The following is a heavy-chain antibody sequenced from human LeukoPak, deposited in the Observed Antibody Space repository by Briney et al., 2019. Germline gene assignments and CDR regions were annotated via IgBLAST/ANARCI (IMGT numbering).Heavy chain of an antibody. CDR2: ISSSSSYI. Sequence: GGSLRLSCAASGFTFSSYSMNWVRQAPGKGLEWVSSISSSSSYIYYADSVRGRFTISRDNAKNSLYLQMNSLRAEDTAVYYCARDQSRNYYYYYYMDVWGKGTTVTVSS. CDR3: ARDQSRNYYYYYYMDV. CDR1: GFTFSSYS. V-gene: IGHV3-21*01. J-gene: IGHJ6*03.